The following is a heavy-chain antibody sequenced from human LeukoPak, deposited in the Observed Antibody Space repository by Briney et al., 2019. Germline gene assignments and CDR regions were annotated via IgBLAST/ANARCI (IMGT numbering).Heavy chain of an antibody. CDR1: GGSISSSSYY. J-gene: IGHJ5*02. CDR2: IYYSGST. Sequence: TASETLSLTCTVSGGSISSSSYYWGWIRQPPGKGLEWIGSIYYSGSTYYNPSLKSRVTISVDTSKNQFSLKLSSVTAADTAVYYCATGYSSGQPTNWFDPWGQGTLVTVSS. CDR3: ATGYSSGQPTNWFDP. D-gene: IGHD6-19*01. V-gene: IGHV4-39*07.